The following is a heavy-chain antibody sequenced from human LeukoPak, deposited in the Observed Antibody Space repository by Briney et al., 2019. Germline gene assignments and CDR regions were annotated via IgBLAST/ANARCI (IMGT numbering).Heavy chain of an antibody. V-gene: IGHV1-2*02. CDR2: INPNSGGT. Sequence: GASVKVSCKAPGYTFTGYYMHWVRQAPGQGLEWMGWINPNSGGTNYAQKFQGRVTMARDTSISTAYMELSRLRSDDTAVYYCAREVKSSGWLGYFDYWGQGTLVTVSS. D-gene: IGHD6-19*01. CDR1: GYTFTGYY. CDR3: AREVKSSGWLGYFDY. J-gene: IGHJ4*02.